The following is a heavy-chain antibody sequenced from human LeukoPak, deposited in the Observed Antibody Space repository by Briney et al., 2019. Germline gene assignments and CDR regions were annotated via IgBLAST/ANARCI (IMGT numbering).Heavy chain of an antibody. CDR1: GYTFTSYG. J-gene: IGHJ4*02. CDR3: ARVMLANYYDSSGYHDY. V-gene: IGHV1-18*01. D-gene: IGHD3-22*01. CDR2: ISAYNGNT. Sequence: ASVKVSCKASGYTFTSYGISWVRQAPGQGLEWMGWISAYNGNTNYAQKLQGRVTMTTDTSTSTAYMELSSLRSEDTAVYYCARVMLANYYDSSGYHDYWGQGTLVTVSS.